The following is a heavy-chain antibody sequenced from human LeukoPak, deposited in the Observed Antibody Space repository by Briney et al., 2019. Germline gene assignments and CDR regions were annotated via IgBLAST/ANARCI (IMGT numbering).Heavy chain of an antibody. CDR3: ARSITMVRGSNFDY. V-gene: IGHV3-33*08. CDR2: IWYDGSNK. Sequence: PGGSLRLSCAASGFTFSSYGMHWVRQAPGKGLEWVAVIWYDGSNKYYADSVKGRFTISRDNSKNTLYLQMNSLRAEDTAVYYCARSITMVRGSNFDYWGQGTLVTVSS. J-gene: IGHJ4*02. D-gene: IGHD3-10*01. CDR1: GFTFSSYG.